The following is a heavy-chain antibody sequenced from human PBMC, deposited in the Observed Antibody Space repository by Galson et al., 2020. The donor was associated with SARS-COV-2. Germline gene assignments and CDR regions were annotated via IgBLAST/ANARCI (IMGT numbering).Heavy chain of an antibody. D-gene: IGHD3-10*01. J-gene: IGHJ4*02. CDR3: AREVYGSGSYYNGYFDY. CDR2: IYYSGST. Sequence: ASETLSPTCTVSGGSISRYYWSWLRQPPGKGLEWIGYIYYSGSTNYNPSLKSRVTISVDTSKNQFSLKLSSVTAADTAVYYCAREVYGSGSYYNGYFDYWGQGTLVTVSS. CDR1: GGSISRYY. V-gene: IGHV4-59*01.